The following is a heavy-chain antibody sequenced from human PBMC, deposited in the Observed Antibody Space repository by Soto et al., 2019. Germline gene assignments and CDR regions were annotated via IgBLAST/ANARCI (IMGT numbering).Heavy chain of an antibody. V-gene: IGHV3-30*18. Sequence: QVQLVESGGGVVQPGRSLRLSCAASGFTFSSYGMHWVRQAPGKGLEWVAVISYDGSNKYYTDSVKGRFTISRDNSKNTLYLQMNSLRAEDTAVYYCAKDVDMIVVAEDYWGQGTLVTVSS. CDR2: ISYDGSNK. J-gene: IGHJ4*02. CDR1: GFTFSSYG. D-gene: IGHD3-22*01. CDR3: AKDVDMIVVAEDY.